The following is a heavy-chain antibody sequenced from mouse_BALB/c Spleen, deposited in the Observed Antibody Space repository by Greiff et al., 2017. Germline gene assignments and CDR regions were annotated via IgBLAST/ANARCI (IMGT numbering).Heavy chain of an antibody. CDR1: GFTFSSFG. D-gene: IGHD1-1*01. CDR3: ARQENGRSYAMDY. J-gene: IGHJ4*01. V-gene: IGHV5-17*02. Sequence: EVHLVESGGGLVQPGGSRKLSCAASGFTFSSFGMHWVRQAPEKGLEWVAYISSGSSTIYYADTVKGRFTISRDNAKNTLYLQMSSLKSEDTAMYYCARQENGRSYAMDYWGQGTSVTVSS. CDR2: ISSGSSTI.